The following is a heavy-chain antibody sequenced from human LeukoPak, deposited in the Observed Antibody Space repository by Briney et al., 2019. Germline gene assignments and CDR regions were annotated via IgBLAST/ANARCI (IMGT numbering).Heavy chain of an antibody. J-gene: IGHJ4*02. CDR2: INSDGSRT. CDR1: GFTFSSYW. V-gene: IGHV3-74*01. Sequence: GGSLRLSCAASGFTFSSYWMHWVRQAPGKGLVWVSRINSDGSRTNYADSVKGRFTISRDNAKNSLYLQMNSLRAEDTAMYYCARDTYGSGNSYNAPLDYWGQGTLVTVSS. CDR3: ARDTYGSGNSYNAPLDY. D-gene: IGHD3-10*01.